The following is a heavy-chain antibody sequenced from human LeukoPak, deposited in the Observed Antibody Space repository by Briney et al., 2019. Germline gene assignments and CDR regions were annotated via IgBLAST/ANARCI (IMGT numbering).Heavy chain of an antibody. V-gene: IGHV3-21*06. D-gene: IGHD1-14*01. Sequence: PGGSLRLSCAASGFTFTAFTINWVRQAPGKGLEWVSSISSSSFIYFADSLKGRFTISRDNAKNSVYLQINRLRAEDTAVYYCARDRNFVAFDIWGQGTMVTVSS. CDR2: ISSSSFI. J-gene: IGHJ3*02. CDR3: ARDRNFVAFDI. CDR1: GFTFTAFT.